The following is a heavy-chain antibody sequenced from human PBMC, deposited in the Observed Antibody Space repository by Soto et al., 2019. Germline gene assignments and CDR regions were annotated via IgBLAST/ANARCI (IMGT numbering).Heavy chain of an antibody. CDR3: ATDPSYGSGG. Sequence: PGGSLRLSCAASGFTFSSYEMNWVRQAPGKGLEWVSYISSSGSTAYYADSVKGRFTISRDNAKNSLYLQMNSLRAEDTAVYYCATDPSYGSGGWGQGTMVTVS. J-gene: IGHJ3*01. CDR2: ISSSGSTA. D-gene: IGHD3-16*01. V-gene: IGHV3-48*03. CDR1: GFTFSSYE.